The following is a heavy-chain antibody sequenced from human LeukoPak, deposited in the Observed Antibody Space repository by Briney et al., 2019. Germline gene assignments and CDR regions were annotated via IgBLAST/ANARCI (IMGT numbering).Heavy chain of an antibody. Sequence: PGGSLRLSCAASGFTFSSYWMSWVRQAPGKGLEWVANIKQDGSEKYYVDSVKGRFTISRDNAKNSLYLQMNSLRAEDTAVYYCARAMTVVVPAAIPDYYYYGMDVWGQGTTVTVSS. D-gene: IGHD2-2*01. V-gene: IGHV3-7*01. J-gene: IGHJ6*02. CDR1: GFTFSSYW. CDR3: ARAMTVVVPAAIPDYYYYGMDV. CDR2: IKQDGSEK.